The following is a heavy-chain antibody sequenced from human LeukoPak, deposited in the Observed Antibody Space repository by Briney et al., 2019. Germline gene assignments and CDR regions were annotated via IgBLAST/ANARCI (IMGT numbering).Heavy chain of an antibody. J-gene: IGHJ6*03. D-gene: IGHD3-10*01. CDR3: TRPRFIWFGELYYYYMDV. CDR2: IRSKANSYAT. V-gene: IGHV3-73*01. CDR1: GFTFSGSA. Sequence: PGGSPRLSCAASGFTFSGSAMHWVRQASGKGLEWVGRIRSKANSYATAYAASVKGRFTISRDDSKNTAYLQMNSLKTEDTAVYYCTRPRFIWFGELYYYYMDVWGKGTTVTISS.